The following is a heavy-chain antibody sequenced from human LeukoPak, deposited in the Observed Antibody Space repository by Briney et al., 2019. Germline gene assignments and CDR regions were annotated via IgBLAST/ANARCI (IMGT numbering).Heavy chain of an antibody. J-gene: IGHJ4*02. CDR2: ITGSGINT. CDR1: GFALNDYV. D-gene: IGHD4-17*01. Sequence: PGESLRLSCAASGFALNDYVMSWVRQAPGKGLQWVAVITGSGINTYYADSVKGRFTISRDTSKNTLYLQMSSLRAEDTATYYCAKGATYHYSEYYEDFWGQGTLVTVSS. V-gene: IGHV3-23*01. CDR3: AKGATYHYSEYYEDF.